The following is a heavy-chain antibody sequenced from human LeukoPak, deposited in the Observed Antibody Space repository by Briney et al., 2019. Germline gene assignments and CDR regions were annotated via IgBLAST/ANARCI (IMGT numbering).Heavy chain of an antibody. CDR1: GFTFSNYA. Sequence: PGGSLRLSCAASGFTFSNYAMTWVRQAPGKGLEWVSRVTASGGGSYYAGSVKGRFTISRDNSRNTLYLQMNSLGVGDTAVYYCAKDQYYGDRAVTHFDYWGQGALVTVSS. D-gene: IGHD4-17*01. V-gene: IGHV3-23*01. CDR2: VTASGGGS. CDR3: AKDQYYGDRAVTHFDY. J-gene: IGHJ4*02.